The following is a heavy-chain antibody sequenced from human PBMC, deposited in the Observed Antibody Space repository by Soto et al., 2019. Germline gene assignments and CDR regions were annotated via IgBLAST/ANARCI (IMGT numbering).Heavy chain of an antibody. J-gene: IGHJ4*02. CDR3: ASATATISPFDD. V-gene: IGHV4-61*01. D-gene: IGHD2-15*01. CDR2: IYYSGST. Sequence: PSETLSLTCTVSGGSVSSGSYYWSWIRQPPGKGLEWIGYIYYSGSTNYNPSLKSRVTISVDTSKNQFSLKLSSVTAADTAVYYCASATATISPFDDWGQGTLVTVSS. CDR1: GGSVSSGSYY.